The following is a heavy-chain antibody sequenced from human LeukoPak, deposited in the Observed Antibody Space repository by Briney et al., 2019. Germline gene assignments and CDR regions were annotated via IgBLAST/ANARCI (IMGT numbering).Heavy chain of an antibody. CDR3: TTNTAMVSVRYFDY. D-gene: IGHD5-18*01. CDR2: IRYDGSNK. V-gene: IGHV3-30*02. Sequence: GGSLRLSCAASGFSFSSSAMHWVRQAPGKGLEWVAFIRYDGSNKYYADSVKGRFTISRDNSKNTLYLQMNSLRAEDTAVYYCTTNTAMVSVRYFDYWGQGTLVTVSS. J-gene: IGHJ4*02. CDR1: GFSFSSSA.